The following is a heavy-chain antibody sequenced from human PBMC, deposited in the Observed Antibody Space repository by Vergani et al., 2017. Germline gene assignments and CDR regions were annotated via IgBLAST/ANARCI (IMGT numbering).Heavy chain of an antibody. J-gene: IGHJ3*02. V-gene: IGHV6-1*01. Sequence: QVQLQQSGPGLVKPSQTLSLTCAISGDSVSSNSAAWNWIRQSPSRGLERLGRTYYRSKWYNDYAVSVKSRITIKPDTSKNQFSLQLNSVTPEDTAVYYCARVHYYDSSGYNPNAFDIWGQGTMVTVSS. CDR2: TYYRSKWYN. CDR3: ARVHYYDSSGYNPNAFDI. D-gene: IGHD3-22*01. CDR1: GDSVSSNSAA.